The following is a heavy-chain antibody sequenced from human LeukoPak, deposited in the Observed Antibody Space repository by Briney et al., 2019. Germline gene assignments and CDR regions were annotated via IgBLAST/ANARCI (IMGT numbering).Heavy chain of an antibody. CDR2: IYYSGST. V-gene: IGHV4-39*01. D-gene: IGHD3-16*01. CDR3: ARHLGELPTFDY. Sequence: SETLSLTCTVSGGSISGSSYYWGWIRQPPGKGLEWIGSIYYSGSTYYNPSLKSRVTISVDTSKNQFSLKLNSVTATDTAVYYCARHLGELPTFDYWGQGTLVTVSS. J-gene: IGHJ4*02. CDR1: GGSISGSSYY.